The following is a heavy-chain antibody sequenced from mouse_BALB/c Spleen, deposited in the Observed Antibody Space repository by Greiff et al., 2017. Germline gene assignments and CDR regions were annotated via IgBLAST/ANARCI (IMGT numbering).Heavy chain of an antibody. CDR2: INPGSGGT. Sequence: QVQLQQSGAELVRPGTSVKVSCKASGYAFTNYLIEWVKQRPGQCLEWIGVINPGSGGTYYNEKFKGKATLTADKSSSTAYMQLSSLTSDDSAVYFCAREGCTMLDYWGQGTTLTVSS. D-gene: IGHD1-1*02. CDR1: GYAFTNYL. CDR3: AREGCTMLDY. V-gene: IGHV1-54*01. J-gene: IGHJ2*01.